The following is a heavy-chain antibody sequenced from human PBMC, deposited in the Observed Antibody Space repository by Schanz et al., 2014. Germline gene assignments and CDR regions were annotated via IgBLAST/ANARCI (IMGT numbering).Heavy chain of an antibody. CDR2: IGGSGDST. CDR1: GFTFSNHA. CDR3: AKHVRSLTGKDY. J-gene: IGHJ4*02. D-gene: IGHD3-9*01. V-gene: IGHV3-23*04. Sequence: VQLVESGGGVVQPGRSLRLSCAASGFTFSNHALSWVRQAPGKGLEWVSGIGGSGDSTHYADSVKGRFIISRDNSKNTLYLQVNSLRAEDTAVYYCAKHVRSLTGKDYWGQGTLVTVSS.